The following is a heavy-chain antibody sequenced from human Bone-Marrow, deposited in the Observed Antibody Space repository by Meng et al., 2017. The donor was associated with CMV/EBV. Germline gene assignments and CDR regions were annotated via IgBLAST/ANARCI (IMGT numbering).Heavy chain of an antibody. CDR1: GFNVSSNY. D-gene: IGHD3-10*01. CDR2: IYSGGST. J-gene: IGHJ4*02. V-gene: IGHV3-53*01. CDR3: ARGLFGFGEL. Sequence: LYCAASGFNVSSNYMGWVRQAPGKGLEWVSVIYSGGSTYYADSVKGRFTISRDNSKNTLYLQMNSLRAEDTAVYYCARGLFGFGELWDQGTLVTVSS.